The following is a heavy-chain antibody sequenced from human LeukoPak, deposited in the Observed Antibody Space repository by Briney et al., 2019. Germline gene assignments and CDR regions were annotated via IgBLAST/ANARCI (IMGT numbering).Heavy chain of an antibody. CDR2: ISAYNGNT. J-gene: IGHJ3*02. V-gene: IGHV1-18*01. Sequence: ASVKVSCKASGYTFTSYGISWVRQAPGQGLEWMGWISAYNGNTNYAQKLQGRVTMTTDTSTSTAYMELRSLRSDDTAVYYCARGIATRQRVLDAFDIWGQGTMVTVSS. CDR3: ARGIATRQRVLDAFDI. D-gene: IGHD6-6*01. CDR1: GYTFTSYG.